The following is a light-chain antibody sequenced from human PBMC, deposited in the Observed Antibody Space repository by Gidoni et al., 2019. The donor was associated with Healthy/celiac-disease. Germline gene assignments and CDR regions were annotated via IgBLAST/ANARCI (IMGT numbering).Light chain of an antibody. Sequence: DIVMTQSPDSLAVSLGESATINCKSSQSVLYSSNNKNYLAWYQQKPGQPPKLLIYWASTRESGVPDRFSGSGSGTEFTLTISSLQAEDVAVYYCQQYYSTPFTFGPGTKVDIK. V-gene: IGKV4-1*01. CDR1: QSVLYSSNNKNY. J-gene: IGKJ3*01. CDR3: QQYYSTPFT. CDR2: WAS.